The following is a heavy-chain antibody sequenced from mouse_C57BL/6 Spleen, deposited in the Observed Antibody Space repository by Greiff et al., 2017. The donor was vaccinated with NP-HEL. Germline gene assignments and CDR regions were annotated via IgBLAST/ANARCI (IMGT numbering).Heavy chain of an antibody. CDR2: IYPGNSDT. CDR1: GYTFTSYW. Sequence: EVKVEESGTVLARPGASVKMSCKTSGYTFTSYWMHWVKQRPGQGLEWIGAIYPGNSDTSYNQKFKGKAKLTAVTSASTAYMELSSLTNEDSAVYYCTRLAYYSKYWYFDVWGTGTTVTVSS. V-gene: IGHV1-5*01. D-gene: IGHD2-5*01. J-gene: IGHJ1*03. CDR3: TRLAYYSKYWYFDV.